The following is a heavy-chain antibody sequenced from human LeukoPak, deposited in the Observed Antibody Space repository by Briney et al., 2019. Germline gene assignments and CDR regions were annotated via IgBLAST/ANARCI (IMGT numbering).Heavy chain of an antibody. Sequence: ASVKLSCKASGYTFTSYGISWVRQAPGQGLEWMGWISAYNGNTNYAQKFQGRVTMTTDTSTSTAYMELRSLRSDDTAVYYCARVKRSAVAGTPQDYWGQGTLVTVSS. J-gene: IGHJ4*02. CDR3: ARVKRSAVAGTPQDY. CDR2: ISAYNGNT. D-gene: IGHD6-19*01. V-gene: IGHV1-18*01. CDR1: GYTFTSYG.